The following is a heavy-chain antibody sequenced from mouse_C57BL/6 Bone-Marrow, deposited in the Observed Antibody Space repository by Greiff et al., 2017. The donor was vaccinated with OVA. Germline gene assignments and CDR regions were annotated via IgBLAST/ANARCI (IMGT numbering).Heavy chain of an antibody. J-gene: IGHJ1*03. CDR1: GYTFTSYW. D-gene: IGHD1-1*01. CDR3: ARSITTVPRYFDV. V-gene: IGHV1-64*01. Sequence: VQLQQPGAELVKPGASVKLSCKASGYTFTSYWMHWVTQRPGQGLEWIGMIHPNSGSTNYNEKFKSKATLTVDKSSSTAYMQLSSLTSEDSAVYYCARSITTVPRYFDVWGTGTTVTVSS. CDR2: IHPNSGST.